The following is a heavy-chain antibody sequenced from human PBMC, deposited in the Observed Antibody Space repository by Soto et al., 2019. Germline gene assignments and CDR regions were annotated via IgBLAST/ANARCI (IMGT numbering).Heavy chain of an antibody. D-gene: IGHD1-7*01. Sequence: QVQLQESGPGLVKPSQTLSLTCTVSGGSITNDGYYWTWIRQHPGKGLEWIGYIYFNGVSYYNPFLTGRVTISVDRSKNQFYVNLTSVTAADTAVYYCARPAQTNIDAFDIWGQGTMVTVSS. CDR3: ARPAQTNIDAFDI. J-gene: IGHJ3*02. CDR2: IYFNGVS. V-gene: IGHV4-31*03. CDR1: GGSITNDGYY.